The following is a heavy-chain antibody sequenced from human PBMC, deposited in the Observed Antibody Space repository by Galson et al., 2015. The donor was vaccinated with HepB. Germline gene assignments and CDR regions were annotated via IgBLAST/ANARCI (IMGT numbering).Heavy chain of an antibody. CDR3: LRVEDTAVYYCARDSHSKERADH. Sequence: ASGATFSTHAISWVRQAPGQGLEWMGGITPIFGTANYAQKFQGRVTITADSVKGRFTISRDTSKNTLFLQMNSLRVEDTAVYYCARDSHSKERADHWGRGTLVTVSS. D-gene: IGHD3-10*01. V-gene: IGHV1-69*01. CDR2: ITPIFGTA. CDR1: GATFSTHA. J-gene: IGHJ4*02.